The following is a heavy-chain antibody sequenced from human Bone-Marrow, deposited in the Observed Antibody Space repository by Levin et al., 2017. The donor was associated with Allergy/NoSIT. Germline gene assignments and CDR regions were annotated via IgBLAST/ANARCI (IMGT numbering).Heavy chain of an antibody. CDR1: GFTVLNNY. Sequence: LSLPCAASGFTVLNNYMTWVRQAPGKGLEWVSLIYSGGDTYYADSVKGRFTISRDNSKNTVFLQMNSLRVEDTAVYYCARQDYVWGRDYWGQGTLVTVSS. J-gene: IGHJ4*02. CDR2: IYSGGDT. CDR3: ARQDYVWGRDY. V-gene: IGHV3-66*04. D-gene: IGHD3-16*01.